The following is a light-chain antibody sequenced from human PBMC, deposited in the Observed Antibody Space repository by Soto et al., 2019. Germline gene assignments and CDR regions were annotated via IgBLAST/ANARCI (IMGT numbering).Light chain of an antibody. CDR2: EVS. CDR1: SSDVGGYNY. V-gene: IGLV2-14*01. Sequence: QSALTQPASVSGSPGQSITISCTGTSSDVGGYNYVSWYQQHPGKAPKLMIYEVSNRPSGVSNSFSGSKSGNTASLTISGLQAEDEADYYCSSYTSSSTSYVFGTGTKLTVL. CDR3: SSYTSSSTSYV. J-gene: IGLJ1*01.